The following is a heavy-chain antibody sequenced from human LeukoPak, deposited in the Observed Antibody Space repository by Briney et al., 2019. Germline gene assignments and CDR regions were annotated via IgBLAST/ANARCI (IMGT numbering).Heavy chain of an antibody. CDR3: ARGISDYGDYFDY. J-gene: IGHJ4*02. V-gene: IGHV4-31*03. D-gene: IGHD4-17*01. CDR1: GGSISSGGYY. CDR2: IYYSGST. Sequence: SQTLSLTCTVSGGSISSGGYYCSWIRQHPGKGLGWIGYIYYSGSTYYNPSLKSRVTISVDTSKNQFSLKLSSVTAADTAVYYCARGISDYGDYFDYWGQGTLVTVSS.